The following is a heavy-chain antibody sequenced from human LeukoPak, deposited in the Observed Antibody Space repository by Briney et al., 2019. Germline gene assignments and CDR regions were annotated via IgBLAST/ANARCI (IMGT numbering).Heavy chain of an antibody. J-gene: IGHJ4*02. CDR2: IYPGDSGT. Sequence: RGESLKISCKGSGYSFTSYWIGWVRQMPGKGLEWMGIIYPGDSGTRYSPSFQGQVTISGDKSISTAYLQWSSLKASDTAMYYCARLFRCSGGSCYADYWGQGTLVTVSS. CDR1: GYSFTSYW. CDR3: ARLFRCSGGSCYADY. V-gene: IGHV5-51*01. D-gene: IGHD2-15*01.